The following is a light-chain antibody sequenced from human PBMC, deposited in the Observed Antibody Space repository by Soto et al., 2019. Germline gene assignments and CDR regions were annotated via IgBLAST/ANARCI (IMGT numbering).Light chain of an antibody. CDR2: VAS. Sequence: EVVMTQSPATLSMSPGERATLSCRASQSVSSSLSWYQQKPGQAPRLLIYVASTRTTGIPDSFSGSESETDFPLIISRLPDEDFAIYYCQQYNNWWTFGQGTKVEIK. CDR1: QSVSSS. J-gene: IGKJ1*01. V-gene: IGKV3-15*01. CDR3: QQYNNWWT.